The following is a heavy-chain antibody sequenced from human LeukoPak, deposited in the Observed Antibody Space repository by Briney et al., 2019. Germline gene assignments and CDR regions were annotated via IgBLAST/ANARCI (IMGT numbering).Heavy chain of an antibody. D-gene: IGHD1-1*01. J-gene: IGHJ3*02. CDR2: VYYTGNT. Sequence: PSETLSLTCAVSGDSISNHIYYWNWIRQTPGKRLEWIGAVYYTGNTYYNPSLKSRVTISVDTSDNRFSLHLASVSAADSTIYYCARLRALSGHRGAFDIWGPGTMVTVSS. CDR3: ARLRALSGHRGAFDI. CDR1: GDSISNHIYY. V-gene: IGHV4-39*02.